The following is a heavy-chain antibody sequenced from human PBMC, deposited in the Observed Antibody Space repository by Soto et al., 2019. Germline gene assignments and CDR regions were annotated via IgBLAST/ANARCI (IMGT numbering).Heavy chain of an antibody. V-gene: IGHV1-69*06. CDR2: IIPLFGTA. CDR3: ARGGVQVPAGMGDYFYGMDV. CDR1: GGTFSSYG. D-gene: IGHD2-2*01. Sequence: QVQLVQSGAEVKKPGSSVKVSCKTSGGTFSSYGISWVRQAPGQGLEWMGGIIPLFGTANYAQKFLGRVTITADKSTTTAYMERISLKSEDTAVFYCARGGVQVPAGMGDYFYGMDVLGQGNAVTVSS. J-gene: IGHJ6*02.